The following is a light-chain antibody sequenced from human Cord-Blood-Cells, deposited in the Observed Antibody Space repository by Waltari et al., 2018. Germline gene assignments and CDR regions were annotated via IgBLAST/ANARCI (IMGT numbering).Light chain of an antibody. J-gene: IGLJ1*01. CDR1: SSNIGAGYD. V-gene: IGLV1-40*01. CDR2: GNS. Sequence: QSVLTQPPSVSGAPGQRVTISCTGSSSNIGAGYDVHWYQQLPGTAPKLLIYGNSNRPSAVPARFSGSKSGTSASLAITGLQAEDEADYYCQSYDSSLSAYVFGTGTKVTVL. CDR3: QSYDSSLSAYV.